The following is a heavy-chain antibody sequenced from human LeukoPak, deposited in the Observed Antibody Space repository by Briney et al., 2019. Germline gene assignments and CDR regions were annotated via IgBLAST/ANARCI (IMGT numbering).Heavy chain of an antibody. D-gene: IGHD3-3*01. J-gene: IGHJ5*02. V-gene: IGHV4-39*01. CDR2: IHYSGTT. CDR3: AVSSTNYDGWFDP. CDR1: GGSVSSSSYY. Sequence: SETLSLTCTVSGGSVSSSSYYWGWIRQPPGKGLEWIGSIHYSGTTYYNPALKSRVTMSVDTSNNQFSLRLSSVTAADTTVYYCAVSSTNYDGWFDPWGQGALVTVSS.